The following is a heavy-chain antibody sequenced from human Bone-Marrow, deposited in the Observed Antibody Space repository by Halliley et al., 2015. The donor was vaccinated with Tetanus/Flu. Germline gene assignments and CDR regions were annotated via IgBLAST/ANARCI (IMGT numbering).Heavy chain of an antibody. D-gene: IGHD2-15*01. CDR3: ATLGYPSGNSFGH. J-gene: IGHJ4*02. CDR1: GGSIGSHF. V-gene: IGHV4-59*08. Sequence: TLSLTCSLSGGSIGSHFWCWIRQPPGRGLEWIGCYYYGGSTYYNPSLKSPVAISTDTSKNQFSLSLSSVSATDTAVYYCATLGYPSGNSFGHWGQGTPITVSS. CDR2: YYYGGST.